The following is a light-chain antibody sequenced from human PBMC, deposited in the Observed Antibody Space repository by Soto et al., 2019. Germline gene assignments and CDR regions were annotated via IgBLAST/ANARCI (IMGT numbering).Light chain of an antibody. Sequence: DIVMTQSPLSLPVTPGEPASISCRSSQNLLHSNGYNYVDWYLQKPGQSPQLLIYLGSTRAAGVHDRFTGSGSGTDFTLRISRVEAEDVGVYYCMQARQTLLYTFGQGTKLEIK. V-gene: IGKV2-28*01. CDR1: QNLLHSNGYNY. J-gene: IGKJ2*01. CDR3: MQARQTLLYT. CDR2: LGS.